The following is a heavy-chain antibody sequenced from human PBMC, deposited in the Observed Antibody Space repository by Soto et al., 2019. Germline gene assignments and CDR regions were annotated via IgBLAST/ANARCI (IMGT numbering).Heavy chain of an antibody. V-gene: IGHV1-18*01. Sequence: QVQLVQSGAEVKEPGASVKVSCKASGYSFITYGISWVRQVPGQGLEWMGWISAYNGNINYPQQLQGRVTMTTDTSTSTAYMELRSLRSDDTAVYYCARDSVSGSDFWSAYSGGDFDFWGQGTLVTVSS. CDR1: GYSFITYG. CDR2: ISAYNGNI. CDR3: ARDSVSGSDFWSAYSGGDFDF. D-gene: IGHD3-3*01. J-gene: IGHJ4*02.